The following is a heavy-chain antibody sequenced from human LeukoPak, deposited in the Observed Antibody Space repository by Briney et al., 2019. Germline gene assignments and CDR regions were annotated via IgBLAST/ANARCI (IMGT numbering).Heavy chain of an antibody. D-gene: IGHD6-19*01. V-gene: IGHV3-53*01. CDR2: IYSGGST. CDR1: GFTFSSYA. Sequence: SGGSLRLSCAASGFTFSSYAMSWVRQAPGKGLEWVSVIYSGGSTYYADSVKGRFTISRDNSKNTLYLQMNSLRAEDTAVYYCARVSSSGWDFDYWGQGTLVTVSS. J-gene: IGHJ4*02. CDR3: ARVSSSGWDFDY.